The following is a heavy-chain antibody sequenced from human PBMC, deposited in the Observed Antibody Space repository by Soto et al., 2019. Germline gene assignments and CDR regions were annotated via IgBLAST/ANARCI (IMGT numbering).Heavy chain of an antibody. D-gene: IGHD6-13*01. J-gene: IGHJ5*02. CDR3: TRDASRDSSARGWFDP. CDR1: GFTFRSFT. Sequence: GGSLRLSCAASGFTFRSFTMNGVRQPPGQGLEWVSTISSNSAYIYYTDALRGRFTISRDNAKNSLHLQMNSLRAEDTAVYYCTRDASRDSSARGWFDPWGPGTLVTVSS. CDR2: ISSNSAYI. V-gene: IGHV3-21*01.